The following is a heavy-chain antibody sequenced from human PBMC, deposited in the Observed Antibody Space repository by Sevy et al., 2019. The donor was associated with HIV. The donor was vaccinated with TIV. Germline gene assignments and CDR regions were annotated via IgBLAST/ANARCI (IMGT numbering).Heavy chain of an antibody. Sequence: ASVKVSCKASGYTFTSYDINWVRQATGQGLEWMGWMNPNTGNTGYAQKFQGSVTMTRNTSISKAYMELSSLRSEDTAVYYCAGGQGDGSSSNWFDPWGQGTLVTVSS. V-gene: IGHV1-8*01. CDR3: AGGQGDGSSSNWFDP. CDR1: GYTFTSYD. D-gene: IGHD6-13*01. J-gene: IGHJ5*02. CDR2: MNPNTGNT.